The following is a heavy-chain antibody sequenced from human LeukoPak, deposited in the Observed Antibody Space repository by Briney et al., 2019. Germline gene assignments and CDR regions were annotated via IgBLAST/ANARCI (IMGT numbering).Heavy chain of an antibody. Sequence: KPSETLSLTCTVSGGSISSGGYYWSWIRQHPGKGLEWIGYIYYSGSTYYNPSLKSRVTISVDTSKNQFSLKLSSVTAADTAVYYCARESWSQPLRHWGQGTLVTVSS. CDR3: ARESWSQPLRH. D-gene: IGHD2-2*01. V-gene: IGHV4-31*03. CDR2: IYYSGST. CDR1: GGSISSGGYY. J-gene: IGHJ4*02.